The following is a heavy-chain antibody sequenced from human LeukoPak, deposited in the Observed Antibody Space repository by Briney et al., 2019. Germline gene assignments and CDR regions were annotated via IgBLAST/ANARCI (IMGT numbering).Heavy chain of an antibody. CDR3: ARTLLYYGSGSYYYNWFDP. Sequence: PSETLSLTCAVYGGSFSGYYWSWIRQPPGKGLEWIGEINHSGSTNYNPSLKSRVTISVDTSKNQFSLKLSSVTAADTAVYYCARTLLYYGSGSYYYNWFDPWGQGTLVTVSS. D-gene: IGHD3-10*01. J-gene: IGHJ5*02. V-gene: IGHV4-34*01. CDR1: GGSFSGYY. CDR2: INHSGST.